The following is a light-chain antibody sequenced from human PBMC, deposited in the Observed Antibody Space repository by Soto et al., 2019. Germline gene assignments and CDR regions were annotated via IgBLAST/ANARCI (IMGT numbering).Light chain of an antibody. CDR1: QDIKTY. J-gene: IGKJ3*01. Sequence: IQLTQSPSSLSASVGDRVSITCRASQDIKTYLAWYQQKRGKAPKLLISRTFTLHSGVPSRFNGSGSGTDFTLTISRLQPEDFATYYCQHLNNDPPFTFGHGTKLDLE. V-gene: IGKV1-9*01. CDR3: QHLNNDPPFT. CDR2: RTF.